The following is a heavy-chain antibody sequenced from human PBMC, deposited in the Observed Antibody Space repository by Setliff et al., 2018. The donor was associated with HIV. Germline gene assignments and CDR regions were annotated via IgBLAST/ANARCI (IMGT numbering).Heavy chain of an antibody. Sequence: SETLSLTCTVSGVSIGNFYWSWVRQSPGRGLEWIGFIFFTGTTNYNPSLKSRVTISVDTSKNQFSLNLTSVTAADTAVYYCASGQMVWGYWGQGTLVTVSS. D-gene: IGHD7-27*01. CDR3: ASGQMVWGY. CDR2: IFFTGTT. CDR1: GVSIGNFY. J-gene: IGHJ4*02. V-gene: IGHV4-4*09.